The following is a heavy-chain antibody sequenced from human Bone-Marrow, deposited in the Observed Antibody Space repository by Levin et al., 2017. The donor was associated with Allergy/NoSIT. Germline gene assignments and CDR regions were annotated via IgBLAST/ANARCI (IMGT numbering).Heavy chain of an antibody. CDR2: IYYSGST. J-gene: IGHJ4*02. CDR3: ARTLGFGASLDY. Sequence: PSETLSLTCTVSGGSISSGDYYWSWIRQPPGKGLEWIGYIYYSGSTYYNPSLKSRVTISVDTSKNQFSLKLSSVTAADTAVYYCARTLGFGASLDYWGQGTLVTVSS. V-gene: IGHV4-30-4*01. CDR1: GGSISSGDYY. D-gene: IGHD3-10*01.